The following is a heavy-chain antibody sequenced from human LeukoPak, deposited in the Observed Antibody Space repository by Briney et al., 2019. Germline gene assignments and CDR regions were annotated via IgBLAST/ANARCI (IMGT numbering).Heavy chain of an antibody. CDR3: AASRIQLWNNHNY. D-gene: IGHD5-18*01. J-gene: IGHJ4*02. CDR1: GSTFSSYW. CDR2: IKEDGREK. Sequence: PEGSLRLSCAVSGSTFSSYWMSWVRQAPGKGLEWVANIKEDGREKYYVDSVKGRFTISRDNAKNSLSLQMNSLRAEDTAVYYCAASRIQLWNNHNYWGQGTLVTVSS. V-gene: IGHV3-7*01.